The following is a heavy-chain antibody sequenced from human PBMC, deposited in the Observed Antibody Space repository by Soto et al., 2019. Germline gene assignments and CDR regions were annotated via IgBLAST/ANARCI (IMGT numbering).Heavy chain of an antibody. D-gene: IGHD3-10*01. CDR3: ARATLNGEQTYRKRYYFDY. Sequence: KQSQTLSLTCAISGDSVSSNSAAWNWIRQSPSRGLEWLGRTYYRSKWYNDYAVSVKSRITINPDTSKNQFSLQLNSVTPEDTAVYYCARATLNGEQTYRKRYYFDYWGQGTLVTVSS. J-gene: IGHJ4*02. CDR2: TYYRSKWYN. CDR1: GDSVSSNSAA. V-gene: IGHV6-1*01.